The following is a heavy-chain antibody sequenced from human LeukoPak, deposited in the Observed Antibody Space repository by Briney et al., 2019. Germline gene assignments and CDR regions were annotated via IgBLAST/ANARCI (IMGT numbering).Heavy chain of an antibody. Sequence: PGGSLRLSCAASGFTFSSYAMSWVRQAPGKGLEWVSSISGSGGSTQYAASVQGRFTISRDNSKNTLYLQMNSLRAEDTAIYYCAKDLNGDYIGTFEMWGQGTMVTVSS. CDR3: AKDLNGDYIGTFEM. CDR1: GFTFSSYA. J-gene: IGHJ3*02. CDR2: ISGSGGST. D-gene: IGHD4-17*01. V-gene: IGHV3-23*01.